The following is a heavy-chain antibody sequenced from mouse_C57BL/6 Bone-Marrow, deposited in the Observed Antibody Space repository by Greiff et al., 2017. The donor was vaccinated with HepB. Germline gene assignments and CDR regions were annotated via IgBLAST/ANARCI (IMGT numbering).Heavy chain of an antibody. V-gene: IGHV8-12*01. Sequence: QVTLKVSGPGILQSSQTLSLTCSFSGFSLSTSGMGVSWIRQPSGKGLEWLAHINWDDDKRYNPSLKNRTTISKDTSRNHVFLKITRVDTADTATDYCARREGYDTGYFDVWGTGTTVTVSS. CDR2: INWDDDK. CDR3: ARREGYDTGYFDV. D-gene: IGHD2-3*01. CDR1: GFSLSTSGMG. J-gene: IGHJ1*03.